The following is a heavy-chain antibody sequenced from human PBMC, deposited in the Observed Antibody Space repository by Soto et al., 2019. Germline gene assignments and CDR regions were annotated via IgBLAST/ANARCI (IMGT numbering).Heavy chain of an antibody. Sequence: GGSLRLSCAASGFTVSSNYMSWVRQAPGKGLEWVSVIYSGGSTYYADSVKGRFTISRHNSKNTLYLQMNSLRAEDTAVYYCARVSSSWYSYAVGFDYWGQGTLVTVS. CDR2: IYSGGST. D-gene: IGHD6-13*01. J-gene: IGHJ4*02. V-gene: IGHV3-53*04. CDR3: ARVSSSWYSYAVGFDY. CDR1: GFTVSSNY.